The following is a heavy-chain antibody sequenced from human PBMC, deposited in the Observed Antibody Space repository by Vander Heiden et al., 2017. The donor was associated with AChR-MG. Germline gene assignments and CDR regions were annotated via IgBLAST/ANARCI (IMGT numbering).Heavy chain of an antibody. D-gene: IGHD2-2*01. Sequence: QVQLQQWGPGLSKPSALLSLTCAVHGGSFRGSYPGWIRQPPGKRLEWIGESNHSGSTNYNPSLKSRVTISVDTSKNQFSLKLSAVTAADTAVYYCARGFLGYCSSTSCRRGWFDPWGQGTLVTVSS. CDR1: GGSFRGSY. CDR3: ARGFLGYCSSTSCRRGWFDP. V-gene: IGHV4-34*01. J-gene: IGHJ5*02. CDR2: SNHSGST.